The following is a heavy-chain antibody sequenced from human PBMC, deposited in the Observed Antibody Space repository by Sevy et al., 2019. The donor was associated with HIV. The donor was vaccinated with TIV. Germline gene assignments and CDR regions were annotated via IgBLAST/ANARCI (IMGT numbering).Heavy chain of an antibody. CDR2: IGSTGPTI. J-gene: IGHJ4*02. CDR3: ARPGSGWFEFDS. Sequence: GGSLRLSCVASGFTLSRYSMNWVRQAPGKGLEWVSNIGSTGPTIYYADSVKGRFTISRDNAKNSLYLQMNSLREEDTAVYYCARPGSGWFEFDSWGQGTLVTVSS. V-gene: IGHV3-48*02. D-gene: IGHD6-19*01. CDR1: GFTLSRYS.